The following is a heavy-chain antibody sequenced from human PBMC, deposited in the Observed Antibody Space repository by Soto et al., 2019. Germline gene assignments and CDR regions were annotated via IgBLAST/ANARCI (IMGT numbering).Heavy chain of an antibody. J-gene: IGHJ6*02. V-gene: IGHV1-46*01. CDR3: ARRGGGYNPWYYYGMDV. CDR1: GYTFTSYY. Sequence: ASVKVSCKASGYTFTSYYMHWVRQAPGQGLEWMGIINPSGGSTSYAQKFQGRVTMTRDTSTSTVYMELSSLRSEDTAVYYCARRGGGYNPWYYYGMDVWGQGATVTVS. D-gene: IGHD5-12*01. CDR2: INPSGGST.